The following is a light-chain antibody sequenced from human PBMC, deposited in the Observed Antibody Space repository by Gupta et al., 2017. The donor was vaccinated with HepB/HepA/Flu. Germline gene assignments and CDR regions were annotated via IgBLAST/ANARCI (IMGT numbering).Light chain of an antibody. V-gene: IGKV3-15*01. J-gene: IGKJ4*02. CDR3: QQYYNCSLT. Sequence: EIVMTPSPVTLSVSPGESAALSCRASQNINNNLAWYQQKPGQAPRLLIFCASTRATGTPARFSGSGPGTDFVLTISSLQSEDSAVYYCQQYYNCSLTFGGGTQVEVK. CDR1: QNINNN. CDR2: CAS.